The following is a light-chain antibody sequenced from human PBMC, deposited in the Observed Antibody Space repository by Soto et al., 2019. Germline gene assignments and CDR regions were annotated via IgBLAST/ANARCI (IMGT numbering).Light chain of an antibody. Sequence: DIQMTQSPSSVSASVGDRVTITCRASQSISTWLAWYQQKQGEAPKLLIYAAANLQTGVPSRFSGSGSGTDFTLTISSLQPEDFATYYCQQANSFPFTFGPGTKVDVK. V-gene: IGKV1-12*02. CDR1: QSISTW. CDR3: QQANSFPFT. J-gene: IGKJ3*01. CDR2: AAA.